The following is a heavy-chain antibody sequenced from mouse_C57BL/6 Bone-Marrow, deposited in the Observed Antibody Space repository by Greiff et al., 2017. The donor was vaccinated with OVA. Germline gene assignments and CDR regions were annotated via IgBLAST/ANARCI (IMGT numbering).Heavy chain of an antibody. CDR2: INPNYGTT. D-gene: IGHD1-1*01. CDR3: ARSSVYYYGSSYVPYYYAMDY. Sequence: VQLKESGPELVKPGASVKISCKASGYSFTDYNMNWVKQSNGKSLEWIGVINPNYGTTSYNQKFKGKATLTVDQSSSTAYMQLNSLTSEDSAVYYCARSSVYYYGSSYVPYYYAMDYWGQGTSVTVSS. CDR1: GYSFTDYN. V-gene: IGHV1-39*01. J-gene: IGHJ4*01.